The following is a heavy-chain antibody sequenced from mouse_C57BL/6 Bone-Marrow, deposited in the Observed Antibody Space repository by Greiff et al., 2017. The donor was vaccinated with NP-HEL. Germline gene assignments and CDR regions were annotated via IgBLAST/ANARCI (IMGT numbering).Heavy chain of an antibody. CDR1: GYTFTSYW. V-gene: IGHV1-69*01. Sequence: QVQLKQPGAELVMPGASVKLSCKASGYTFTSYWMHWVKQRPGQGLEWIGEIDPSDSYTNYNQKFKGKSTLTVDKSSSTAYMQLSSLTSEDSAVYYCAREDYGSHLDYWGQGTTLTVSS. D-gene: IGHD1-1*01. CDR2: IDPSDSYT. CDR3: AREDYGSHLDY. J-gene: IGHJ2*01.